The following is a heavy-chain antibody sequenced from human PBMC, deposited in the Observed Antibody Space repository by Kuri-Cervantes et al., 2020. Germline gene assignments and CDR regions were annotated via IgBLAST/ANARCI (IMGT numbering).Heavy chain of an antibody. D-gene: IGHD3-3*01. CDR2: INPNSGGT. CDR1: GYTFTGYY. V-gene: IGHV1-2*04. Sequence: ASVKVSCKASGYTFTGYYMHWVRQAPGQGLEWMGWINPNSGGTNYAQKFQGWVTMTRDTSISTAYMELSRLRSDDTAVYYCARGSGSNHNHFNYWGQGTLVTVS. CDR3: ARGSGSNHNHFNY. J-gene: IGHJ4*02.